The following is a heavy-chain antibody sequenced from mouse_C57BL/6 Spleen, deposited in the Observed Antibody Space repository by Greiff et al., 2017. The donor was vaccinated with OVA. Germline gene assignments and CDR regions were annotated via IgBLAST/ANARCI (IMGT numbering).Heavy chain of an antibody. CDR2: IDPEDGET. CDR3: ARGDRWLLDAMDY. V-gene: IGHV14-2*01. CDR1: GFNIKDYY. J-gene: IGHJ4*01. Sequence: VQLQQSGAELVKPGASVKLSCTASGFNIKDYYMHWVKQRTEQGLEWIGRIDPEDGETKYAPKFPGKATITADTSSNTAYLQLSSLTSEDTAVYYCARGDRWLLDAMDYWGQGTSVTVSS. D-gene: IGHD2-3*01.